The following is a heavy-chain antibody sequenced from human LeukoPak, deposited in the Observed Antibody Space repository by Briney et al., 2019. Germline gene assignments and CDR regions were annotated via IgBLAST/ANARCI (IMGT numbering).Heavy chain of an antibody. CDR1: GFTFSSYA. CDR2: ISGSGGST. D-gene: IGHD3-22*01. V-gene: IGHV3-23*01. Sequence: GGSLRLSCAASGFTFSSYAMSWVRQAPGKGLEWVSAISGSGGSTYYADSVKGRFTISRDNSKNTLYLQMNSLRAEETAVYYCAKGDITMIVVVTGDAFDIWGQGTMVTVST. CDR3: AKGDITMIVVVTGDAFDI. J-gene: IGHJ3*02.